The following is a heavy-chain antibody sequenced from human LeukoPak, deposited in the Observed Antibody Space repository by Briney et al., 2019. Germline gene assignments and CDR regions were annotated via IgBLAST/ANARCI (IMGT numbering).Heavy chain of an antibody. CDR3: ARVSYYYGSGSDAFDI. CDR2: IYHSGST. V-gene: IGHV4-4*02. D-gene: IGHD3-10*01. CDR1: GGSISSSNW. J-gene: IGHJ3*02. Sequence: SGTLSLTCAVSGGSISSSNWWSWVRQPPGKGLEWIGEIYHSGSTNYNPSLKSRVTISVDKSENQFSLKLSSVTAADTAVYYCARVSYYYGSGSDAFDIWGQGTMVTVSS.